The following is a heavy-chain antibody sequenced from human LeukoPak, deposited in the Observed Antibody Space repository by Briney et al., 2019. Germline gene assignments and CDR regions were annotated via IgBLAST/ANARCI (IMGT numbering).Heavy chain of an antibody. Sequence: PGGSLRLSCAASGFTFSSYWMSWVRQAPGKGLEWEANMRQDGREKYYVDSVRGRFTISRDNAKNSLYLQMHSLRAEDTAVYYCARDRALGYWGQGTLVTVSS. CDR2: MRQDGREK. CDR1: GFTFSSYW. V-gene: IGHV3-7*01. J-gene: IGHJ4*02. D-gene: IGHD3-16*01. CDR3: ARDRALGY.